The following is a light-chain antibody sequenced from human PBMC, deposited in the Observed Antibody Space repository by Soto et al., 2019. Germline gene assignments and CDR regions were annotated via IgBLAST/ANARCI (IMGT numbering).Light chain of an antibody. J-gene: IGKJ2*01. CDR1: QSISSY. CDR2: AAS. CDR3: QQSYSTPYT. Sequence: DIQMTQSPSSLSASVGDRGTITCRASQSISSYLNWYQQKPGKAPKLLIYAASSLQSGVPSRFSGSESGTDFTLTISSRQPEDFATYYCQQSYSTPYTFGQRTNLEI. V-gene: IGKV1-39*01.